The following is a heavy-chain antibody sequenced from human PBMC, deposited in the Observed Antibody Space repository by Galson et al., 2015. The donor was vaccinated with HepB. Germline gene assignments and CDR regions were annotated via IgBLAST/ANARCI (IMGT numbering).Heavy chain of an antibody. D-gene: IGHD6-13*01. CDR3: ARDRRIAAAGVEFGY. Sequence: SVKVSCKASGYTFTGYYMHWVRQAPGQGLEWMGWINPNNGNTNYAQKLQGRVTMTTDTSTSTAYMELRSLRSDDTAVYYCARDRRIAAAGVEFGYWGQGTLVTVSS. V-gene: IGHV1-18*04. CDR1: GYTFTGYY. J-gene: IGHJ4*02. CDR2: INPNNGNT.